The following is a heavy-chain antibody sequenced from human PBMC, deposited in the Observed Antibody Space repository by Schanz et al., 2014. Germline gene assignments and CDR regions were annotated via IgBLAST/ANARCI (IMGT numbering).Heavy chain of an antibody. CDR3: AGDWASGRYYSDY. J-gene: IGHJ4*02. V-gene: IGHV3-74*01. CDR2: IQSDGSIT. CDR1: GFTFSSYW. Sequence: EVQLVESGGGVVHPGGSLRLSCAASGFTFSSYWMHWVRQAPGKGLVWVSRIQSDGSITTYADSVKGRFAISRDNSKDTLYLQMNSLRTEDTAVYYCAGDWASGRYYSDYWGQGTLVTVS. D-gene: IGHD1-26*01.